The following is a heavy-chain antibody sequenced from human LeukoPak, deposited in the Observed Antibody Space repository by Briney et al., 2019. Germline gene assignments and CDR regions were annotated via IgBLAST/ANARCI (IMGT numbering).Heavy chain of an antibody. Sequence: SQTLSLTCTVSGGSISSGSYYWSWIRQPAGKGLEWIGRIYTSGSTNYNPSLKSRVTISVDTSKNQFSLKLSSVTAADTAVYYCARGGTFGGVIDRDYMDVWGKGTTVTISS. CDR2: IYTSGST. V-gene: IGHV4-61*02. J-gene: IGHJ6*03. CDR3: ARGGTFGGVIDRDYMDV. D-gene: IGHD3-16*02. CDR1: GGSISSGSYY.